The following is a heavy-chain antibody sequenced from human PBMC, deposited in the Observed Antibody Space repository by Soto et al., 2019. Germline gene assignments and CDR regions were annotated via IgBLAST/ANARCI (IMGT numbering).Heavy chain of an antibody. V-gene: IGHV4-30-2*01. CDR1: GGSISSSSYS. Sequence: SETLSLTCTVSGGSISSSSYSWGWIRQPPGKGLEWIGYIYHSGSTYYNPSLKSRVTISVDRSKNQVSLKLSSVTAADTAVYYCARGMTTVTTFDYWGQGTLVTVSS. J-gene: IGHJ4*02. D-gene: IGHD4-17*01. CDR3: ARGMTTVTTFDY. CDR2: IYHSGST.